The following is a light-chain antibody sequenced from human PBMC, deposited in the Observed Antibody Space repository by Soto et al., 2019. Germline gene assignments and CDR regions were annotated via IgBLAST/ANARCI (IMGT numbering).Light chain of an antibody. Sequence: QAVVTQEPSLTVSPGGTVTLTCASNTGAVTSANYANWFQQKPGQVPRAQIYSTSAKHPWTPARFSGSLLGGKAALTLSGVQPEDEADYYCLLYFGDVQVFGTGTKVTVL. CDR2: STS. CDR3: LLYFGDVQV. J-gene: IGLJ1*01. V-gene: IGLV7-43*01. CDR1: TGAVTSANY.